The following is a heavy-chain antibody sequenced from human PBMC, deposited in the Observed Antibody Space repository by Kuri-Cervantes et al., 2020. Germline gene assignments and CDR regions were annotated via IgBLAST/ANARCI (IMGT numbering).Heavy chain of an antibody. CDR3: AGGVRAPPYYYGSGSYCYFDY. V-gene: IGHV4-34*01. J-gene: IGHJ4*02. Sequence: SETLSLTCAVYGGSFSGYYWSWIRQPPGKGLEWIGEINHSGSTNYNPSLKSRVTISVDTSKNQFSLKLSSVTAADTAVYYCAGGVRAPPYYYGSGSYCYFDYWGQGTLVTVSS. CDR1: GGSFSGYY. D-gene: IGHD3-10*01. CDR2: INHSGST.